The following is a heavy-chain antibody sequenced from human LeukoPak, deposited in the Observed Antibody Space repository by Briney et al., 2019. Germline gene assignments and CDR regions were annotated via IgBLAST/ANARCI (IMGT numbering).Heavy chain of an antibody. Sequence: GASVKVSCKASGYTFTGYYMHWVRQAPGQGLEWMGWINPNSGGTNYAQKFQGRVTMTRDTSISTAYMELSRLRSDDTAVYYCARDQEYSSSLADYWGQGTLVTASS. J-gene: IGHJ4*02. CDR3: ARDQEYSSSLADY. CDR2: INPNSGGT. D-gene: IGHD6-6*01. V-gene: IGHV1-2*02. CDR1: GYTFTGYY.